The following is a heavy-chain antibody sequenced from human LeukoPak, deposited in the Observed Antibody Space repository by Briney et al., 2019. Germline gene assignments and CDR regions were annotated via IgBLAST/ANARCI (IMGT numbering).Heavy chain of an antibody. V-gene: IGHV4-30-2*01. J-gene: IGHJ4*02. CDR2: IYHSGST. CDR1: GGSISSGGYS. D-gene: IGHD1-1*01. CDR3: ARGTYWRFDY. Sequence: SETLFLTCAVSGGSISSGGYSWSWIRQPPGKGLEWIGYIYHSGSTYYNPSLKSRVTISVDRSKNQFSLKLSSVTAADTAVYYCARGTYWRFDYWGQGTLVTVSS.